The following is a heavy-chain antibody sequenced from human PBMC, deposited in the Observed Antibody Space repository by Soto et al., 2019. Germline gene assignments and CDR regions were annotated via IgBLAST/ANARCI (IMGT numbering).Heavy chain of an antibody. D-gene: IGHD2-2*01. CDR2: INPNSGGT. J-gene: IGHJ5*02. Sequence: ASVKVSCKASGYIFTDYYMNWVRQAPGQGLEWMGWINPNSGGTNYAQKFQGRVTMTTDTSISTAYMELSRLRSDDTAVYYCARPYCGSIICHNWFDPWGQGRLVTVSS. CDR3: ARPYCGSIICHNWFDP. V-gene: IGHV1-2*02. CDR1: GYIFTDYY.